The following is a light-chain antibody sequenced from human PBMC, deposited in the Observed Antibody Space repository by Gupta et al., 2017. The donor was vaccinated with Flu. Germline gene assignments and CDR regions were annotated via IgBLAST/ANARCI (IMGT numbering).Light chain of an antibody. CDR3: QQYNNCPWT. V-gene: IGKV3-15*01. CDR1: QSVSSN. CDR2: GAS. Sequence: EIVMTQSPATLSVPPGERATLSCRASQSVSSNLAWYQQKPGQAPRLLIYGASTRATGIPARFSGSGSGTEFTLTISSLQSEDFAVYYCQQYNNCPWTFGQGTKVEIK. J-gene: IGKJ1*01.